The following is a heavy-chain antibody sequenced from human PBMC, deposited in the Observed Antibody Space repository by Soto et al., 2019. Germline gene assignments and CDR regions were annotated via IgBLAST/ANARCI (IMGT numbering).Heavy chain of an antibody. CDR3: ARGSSGYISSWYYFDY. D-gene: IGHD6-13*01. CDR2: TYFRSKWYT. V-gene: IGHV6-1*01. J-gene: IGHJ4*02. Sequence: SQTLSLTCAISGDSVSSNSAARNWIRQSSSRGLEWLGRTYFRSKWYTGYAPSVKSRIIINPDTSKNTVSLLMNSLRAEDTAVYFCARGSSGYISSWYYFDYWGRGTLVTVSS. CDR1: GDSVSSNSAA.